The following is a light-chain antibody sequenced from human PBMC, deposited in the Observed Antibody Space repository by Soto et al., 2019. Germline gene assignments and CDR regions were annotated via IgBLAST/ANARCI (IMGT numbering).Light chain of an antibody. CDR3: QQYGSSYT. CDR1: QRVTNTN. V-gene: IGKV3-20*01. J-gene: IGKJ2*01. CDR2: YAS. Sequence: EIVLTQSPDTLSLSPGERATLSCRASQRVTNTNSAWYQQKPGQAPRLLIYYASNRATGIPDRFSGSGSGTDFTFTISRLEPEDFAVYYCQQYGSSYTFGQGTKVDSK.